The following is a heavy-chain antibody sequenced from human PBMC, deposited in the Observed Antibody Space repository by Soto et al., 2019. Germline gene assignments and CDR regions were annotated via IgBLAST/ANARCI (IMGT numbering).Heavy chain of an antibody. CDR3: ARIAMPARPRWYNWFDP. Sequence: ASVKVSCKTSGYTFNDYEINWVRHATGQGLEWIGWINPNSGETGYAQRFQGRVTMTTSSSLSTAYLELSSLTSDDTAVYYCARIAMPARPRWYNWFDPWGQGTLVTVSS. D-gene: IGHD2-2*01. CDR2: INPNSGET. V-gene: IGHV1-8*02. CDR1: GYTFNDYE. J-gene: IGHJ5*02.